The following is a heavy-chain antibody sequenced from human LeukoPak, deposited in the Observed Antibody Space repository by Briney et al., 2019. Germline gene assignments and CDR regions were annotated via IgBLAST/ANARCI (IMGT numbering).Heavy chain of an antibody. V-gene: IGHV4-4*09. CDR1: GSISGYY. J-gene: IGHJ3*02. CDR2: IYTSGST. CDR3: ARQKCTSTSCLAKNAFDI. D-gene: IGHD2-2*01. Sequence: SETLSLTCTVSGSISGYYWSWIRQPPGKGLEWIGYIYTSGSTNYNPSLESRVTISVDTSKNQFSLDLSSVTAADTAVYYCARQKCTSTSCLAKNAFDIWGQGTMVTVSS.